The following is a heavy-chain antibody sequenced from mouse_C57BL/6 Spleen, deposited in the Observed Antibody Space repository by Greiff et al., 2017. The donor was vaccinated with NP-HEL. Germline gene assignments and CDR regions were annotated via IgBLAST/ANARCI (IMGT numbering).Heavy chain of an antibody. CDR3: ARGPIYYGYDAMDY. CDR2: IYPGSGNT. CDR1: GYTFTDYY. J-gene: IGHJ4*01. D-gene: IGHD2-1*01. Sequence: QVHVKQSGPELVKPGASVKISCKASGYTFTDYYINWVKQRPGQGLEWIGWIYPGSGNTKYNEKFKGKATLTVDTSSSTAYMQLSSLTSEDSAVYFCARGPIYYGYDAMDYWGQGTSVTVSS. V-gene: IGHV1-84*01.